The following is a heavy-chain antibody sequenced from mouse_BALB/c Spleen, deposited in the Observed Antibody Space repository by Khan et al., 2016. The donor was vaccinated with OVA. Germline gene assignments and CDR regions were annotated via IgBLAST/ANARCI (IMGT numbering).Heavy chain of an antibody. CDR1: GYTFTTYW. Sequence: VQLQESGAELVKPGASVKLSCTASGYTFTTYWMHWVKQRPGQGLEWIGYINPTSGYTDYNDKFKDRATLSADKSSSTAYMQLNSLTSEDSAVYYCTRDRIDYWGQGTMLTVSA. J-gene: IGHJ2*01. CDR3: TRDRIDY. CDR2: INPTSGYT. D-gene: IGHD2-14*01. V-gene: IGHV1-7*01.